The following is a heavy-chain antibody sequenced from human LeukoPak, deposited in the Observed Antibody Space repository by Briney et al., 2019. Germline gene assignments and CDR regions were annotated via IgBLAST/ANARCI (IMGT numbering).Heavy chain of an antibody. V-gene: IGHV3-23*01. CDR1: GFTFNSFA. CDR3: ARDATTHTIGWYDDAFDI. Sequence: HPGGSLRLSCAASGFTFNSFAMSWVRQAPGKGLEWVSAISGSGGTNDGTTYYADSVKGRFTISRDNAENSLYLQMNSLRAEDTAVYYCARDATTHTIGWYDDAFDIWGHGTMVTVSS. D-gene: IGHD6-19*01. J-gene: IGHJ3*02. CDR2: ISGSGGTNDGTT.